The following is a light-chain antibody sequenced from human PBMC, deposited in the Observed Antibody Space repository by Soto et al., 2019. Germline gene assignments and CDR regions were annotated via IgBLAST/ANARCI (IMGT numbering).Light chain of an antibody. CDR1: SSDVGGYNY. V-gene: IGLV2-14*01. Sequence: QSALTQPASVSGSPGQSITISCTGSSSDVGGYNYVSWYQQHPDKAPKLMIYEVSNRPSGVSNRFSGSKSGNTASLTISGHQAEDEADYYCSSYTTTKTLVFGGGTKLTVL. J-gene: IGLJ2*01. CDR3: SSYTTTKTLV. CDR2: EVS.